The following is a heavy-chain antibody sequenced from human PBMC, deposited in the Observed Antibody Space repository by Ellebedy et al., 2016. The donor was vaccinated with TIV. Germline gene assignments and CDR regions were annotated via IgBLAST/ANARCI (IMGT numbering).Heavy chain of an antibody. Sequence: GGSLRLSCAASEFTLSGYALHWVRQAPGKGLEWVSLISYDESKIYYADSVKGRFIISRGKSKNTLYLQMNSLRTEDTAVYYCARDKGSYSSSQDFWGQGTLVTVSS. CDR1: EFTLSGYA. CDR3: ARDKGSYSSSQDF. V-gene: IGHV3-30*04. J-gene: IGHJ4*02. D-gene: IGHD2-2*01. CDR2: ISYDESKI.